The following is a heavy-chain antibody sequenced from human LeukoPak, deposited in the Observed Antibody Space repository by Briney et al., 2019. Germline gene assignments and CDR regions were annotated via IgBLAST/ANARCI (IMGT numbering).Heavy chain of an antibody. D-gene: IGHD3-10*01. Sequence: GGSLRLSCAASGFTFSSYGMHWVRQAPGKGLEWVAVISYDGSNKDYADSVKGRFTISRDNSKNTLYLQMNSLRAEDTAVYYCARDHGSGSYYNVDWGQGALVTVSS. J-gene: IGHJ4*02. V-gene: IGHV3-30*03. CDR1: GFTFSSYG. CDR3: ARDHGSGSYYNVD. CDR2: ISYDGSNK.